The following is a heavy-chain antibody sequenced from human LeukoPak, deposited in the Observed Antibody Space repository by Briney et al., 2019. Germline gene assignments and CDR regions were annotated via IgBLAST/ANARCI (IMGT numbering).Heavy chain of an antibody. CDR1: GFTFSSDA. D-gene: IGHD1-14*01. CDR3: AKKPAGFDP. Sequence: GGSLRLSCAASGFTFSSDAMTWVRQAPGKGLEWVSSIDGSGGLTYYADSVKGRFTISRDNSKNTLYLQMNSLRAEDTAIYYCAKKPAGFDPWGQGTLVTVSS. V-gene: IGHV3-23*01. J-gene: IGHJ5*02. CDR2: IDGSGGLT.